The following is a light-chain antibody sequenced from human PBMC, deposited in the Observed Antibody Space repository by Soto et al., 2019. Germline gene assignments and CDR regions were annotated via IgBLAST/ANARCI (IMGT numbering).Light chain of an antibody. J-gene: IGKJ5*01. CDR1: QSISDT. Sequence: EIVMTQSPVTLSVSPGGRATLSCRASQSISDTLAWYQQKPGQAPRPLIHGASTRAPGFPARFSGSGSGTDFTLTISSLEPEDFAVYYCQQHETLITFGQGTRLEIK. CDR2: GAS. CDR3: QQHETLIT. V-gene: IGKV3-15*01.